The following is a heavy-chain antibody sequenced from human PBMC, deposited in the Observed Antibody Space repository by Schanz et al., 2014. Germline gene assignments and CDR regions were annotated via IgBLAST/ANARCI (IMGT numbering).Heavy chain of an antibody. Sequence: QVLLVQSGAEVKQPGASVKVSCKASGYTFTDYYIHWVRQAPGQGLEWMGWISANSGGTNYAQKFQGRVTMTRDTSTSTVYMELSSLRSEDTAVYYCASALTTWGGMDVWGQGTTVTVSS. J-gene: IGHJ6*02. CDR1: GYTFTDYY. V-gene: IGHV1-2*02. CDR2: ISANSGGT. CDR3: ASALTTWGGMDV. D-gene: IGHD4-4*01.